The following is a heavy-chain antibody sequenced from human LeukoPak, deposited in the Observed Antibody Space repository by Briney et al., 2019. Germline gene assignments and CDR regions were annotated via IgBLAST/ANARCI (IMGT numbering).Heavy chain of an antibody. J-gene: IGHJ6*03. Sequence: SVKVSCKASGGTFSSYGIIWLRQAPGPGLEWMGVISLIFGTANYAQTFQGRVTITTVQYTSTDYMELRSPRTEDTAAVYDSGSKVDTVYSYYMDVWGKGTAVTVS. D-gene: IGHD5-18*01. CDR3: SGSKVDTVYSYYMDV. CDR1: GGTFSSYG. CDR2: ISLIFGTA. V-gene: IGHV1-69*05.